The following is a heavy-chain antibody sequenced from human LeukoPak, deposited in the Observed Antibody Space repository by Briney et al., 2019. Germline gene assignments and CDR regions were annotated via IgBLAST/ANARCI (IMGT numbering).Heavy chain of an antibody. CDR1: GFTFSSYW. Sequence: GGSLRLSCAASGFTFSSYWMHWVRQAPGKGLVWVSYISSSGSTIYYADSVKGRFTISRDNAKNSLYLQMNSLRAEDTAVYYCAELGITMIGGVWGKGTTVTISS. D-gene: IGHD3-10*02. J-gene: IGHJ6*04. CDR2: ISSSGSTI. CDR3: AELGITMIGGV. V-gene: IGHV3-48*04.